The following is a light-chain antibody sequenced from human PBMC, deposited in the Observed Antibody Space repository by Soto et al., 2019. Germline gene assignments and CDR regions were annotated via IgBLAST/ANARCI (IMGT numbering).Light chain of an antibody. CDR3: QQLTKWPCLYT. CDR1: QSVSSS. Sequence: EIVLTQSPATLSLSPGERATLSCRASQSVSSSLAWYQQKPGQAPRLLIYEASNRATGIPARFSRSVSGTDFTPTRSSLESEAFAVYYCQQLTKWPCLYTVGQRTRLEIK. CDR2: EAS. J-gene: IGKJ2*01. V-gene: IGKV3-11*01.